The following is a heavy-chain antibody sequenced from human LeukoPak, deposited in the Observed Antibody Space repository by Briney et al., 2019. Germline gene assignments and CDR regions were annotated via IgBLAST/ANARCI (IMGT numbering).Heavy chain of an antibody. D-gene: IGHD2-21*02. J-gene: IGHJ4*02. CDR3: ASVAGYCGGDCYYDY. CDR1: GYSFTGYW. Sequence: GESLKISCKGSGYSFTGYWISWVRQMPGKGLEWMGRIDPSDSYTNYSPSFQGHVTISADKSISTAYLQWSSLKASDTAMYYCASVAGYCGGDCYYDYWGQGTLVTVSS. V-gene: IGHV5-10-1*01. CDR2: IDPSDSYT.